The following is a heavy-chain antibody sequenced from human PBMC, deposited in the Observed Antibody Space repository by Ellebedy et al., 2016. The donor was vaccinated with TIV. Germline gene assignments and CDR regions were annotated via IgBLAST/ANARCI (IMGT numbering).Heavy chain of an antibody. J-gene: IGHJ4*02. D-gene: IGHD2-15*01. CDR1: GGTISGYY. CDR2: IHYSGST. Sequence: MPSETLSLTCIVSGGTISGYYWTWIRQPPGKGLEWIGNIHYSGSTNYSPSLKSRVTISVDTSKNQFSLKLSSVTAADTAVYYCTRGVAGDPFDHWGQGTLVTVSS. V-gene: IGHV4-59*12. CDR3: TRGVAGDPFDH.